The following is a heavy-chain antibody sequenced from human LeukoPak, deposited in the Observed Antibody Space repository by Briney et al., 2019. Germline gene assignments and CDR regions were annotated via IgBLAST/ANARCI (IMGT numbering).Heavy chain of an antibody. V-gene: IGHV1-2*02. CDR2: INPNSGGT. Sequence: ASVKVSCKVSGYTLTELSMHWVRQAPGQGLEWMGWINPNSGGTNYAQKFQGRVTMTRDTSISTAYMELSWLRSDDTAVYYCAREGSSGIDYWGQGTLVTVSS. CDR3: AREGSSGIDY. CDR1: GYTLTELS. D-gene: IGHD3-22*01. J-gene: IGHJ4*02.